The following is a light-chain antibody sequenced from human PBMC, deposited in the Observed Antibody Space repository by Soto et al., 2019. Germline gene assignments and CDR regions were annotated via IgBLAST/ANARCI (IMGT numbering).Light chain of an antibody. Sequence: IEVTQSPSSLAASVGDRVTITCRASQTIGTYLNWYRPKSGAAPELLIYDASTLQSGVPSRFRGGASGTDFTLTISSLQLDDFATYYCQQSYNTPLTFGQGTKVEIK. CDR1: QTIGTY. J-gene: IGKJ1*01. CDR3: QQSYNTPLT. CDR2: DAS. V-gene: IGKV1-39*01.